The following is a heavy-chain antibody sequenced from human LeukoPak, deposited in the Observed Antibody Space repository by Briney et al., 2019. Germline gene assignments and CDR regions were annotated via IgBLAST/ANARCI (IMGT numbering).Heavy chain of an antibody. Sequence: SETLSLTCAAYGGSFSGYYWSWIRQPPGKGLEWIGEINHSGSTNYNPSLKSRVTISVDTSKNQFSLKPSSVTAADTAVYYCARGASSGYYYVSYFDYWGQGTLVTVSS. D-gene: IGHD3-22*01. J-gene: IGHJ4*02. V-gene: IGHV4-34*01. CDR1: GGSFSGYY. CDR2: INHSGST. CDR3: ARGASSGYYYVSYFDY.